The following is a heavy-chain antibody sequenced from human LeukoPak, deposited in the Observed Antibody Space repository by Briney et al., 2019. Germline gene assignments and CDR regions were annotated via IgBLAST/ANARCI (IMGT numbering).Heavy chain of an antibody. J-gene: IGHJ4*02. CDR3: ARGFPFGSSGD. Sequence: SETLSLTCAVYGGSFSGYYWSWIRQPPGKGLEWIGEINHSGSTNYNPSLKSRVTISVDTSKNQFSLKLSSVTAADTAVYYCARGFPFGSSGDWGQGTLVTVSS. D-gene: IGHD3-22*01. CDR2: INHSGST. CDR1: GGSFSGYY. V-gene: IGHV4-34*09.